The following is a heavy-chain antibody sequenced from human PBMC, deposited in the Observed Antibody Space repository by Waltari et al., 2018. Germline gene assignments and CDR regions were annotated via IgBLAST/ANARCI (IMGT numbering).Heavy chain of an antibody. J-gene: IGHJ3*02. CDR2: IDSGGST. D-gene: IGHD3-16*02. CDR1: GFTVRSHY. CDR3: ARVDVWGSYRSDAFDI. V-gene: IGHV3-53*01. Sequence: EVQLVESGGGFIQPGGSLSLSCAASGFTVRSHYMSWVRQAPGKGREWVSVIDSGGSTYYADSVKGRFTISRDNSKNTLYLQMNSLRAEDTAVYYCARVDVWGSYRSDAFDIWGQGTMVTVSS.